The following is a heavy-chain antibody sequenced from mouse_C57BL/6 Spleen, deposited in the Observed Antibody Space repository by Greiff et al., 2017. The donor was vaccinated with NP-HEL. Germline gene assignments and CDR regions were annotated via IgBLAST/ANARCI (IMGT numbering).Heavy chain of an antibody. CDR1: GYTFTSYW. J-gene: IGHJ4*01. CDR3: ARDYGNAMDY. D-gene: IGHD1-1*01. Sequence: VQLQQSGAELAKPGASVKLSCKASGYTFTSYWMHWVKQRPGQGLEWIGYINPSSGYTKYNQKFKDKATLTADKSYSTAYMQLGSLTYEDSAVYYGARDYGNAMDYWGQGTSVTVSS. CDR2: INPSSGYT. V-gene: IGHV1-7*01.